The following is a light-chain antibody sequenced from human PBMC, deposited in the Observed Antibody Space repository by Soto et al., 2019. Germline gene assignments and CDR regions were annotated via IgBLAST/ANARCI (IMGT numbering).Light chain of an antibody. J-gene: IGKJ5*01. CDR2: AAS. CDR3: QQLFDSPIT. Sequence: DIQLTQSPSFLSPSIGESVTITCRASQVISTSLACYQVKPGKAPKLLIYAASTLESGAPSRFSATVSGTEFSLTITSLQPEDFATYYCQQLFDSPITIGQGTRLEIK. V-gene: IGKV1-9*01. CDR1: QVISTS.